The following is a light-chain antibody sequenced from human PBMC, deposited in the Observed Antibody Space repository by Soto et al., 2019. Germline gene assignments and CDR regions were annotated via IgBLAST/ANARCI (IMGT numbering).Light chain of an antibody. J-gene: IGLJ3*02. CDR1: SSDVGSYNL. V-gene: IGLV2-23*01. Sequence: QSVLTQAASVSGSPGQSITISCTGTSSDVGSYNLVSWYQQHPGKAPKLMIYEGSKRPSGVSNRFSGSKSGNTASLTISGLQAEDEADYYCCSYAGSSTSWVFGGGTQLTVL. CDR2: EGS. CDR3: CSYAGSSTSWV.